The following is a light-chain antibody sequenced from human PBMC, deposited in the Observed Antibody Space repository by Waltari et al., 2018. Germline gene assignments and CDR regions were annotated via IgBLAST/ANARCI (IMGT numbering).Light chain of an antibody. CDR2: TTS. CDR1: QSVSKY. CDR3: QQSYNTPLS. V-gene: IGKV1-39*01. J-gene: IGKJ4*01. Sequence: DIQMTQSPSSLSASVGDRVTITCRASQSVSKYLNWYQQQPGKAPKLLIYTTSNLQSGVPSRFSGSGSGTDFTLTISRLQLEDLATYYCQQSYNTPLSFGGGTKVEIK.